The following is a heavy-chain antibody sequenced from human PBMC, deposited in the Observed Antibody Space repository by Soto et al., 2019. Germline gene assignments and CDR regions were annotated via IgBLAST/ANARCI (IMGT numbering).Heavy chain of an antibody. V-gene: IGHV4-59*08. CDR1: GGSISSYY. D-gene: IGHD3-16*01. CDR3: ARRRGGKLYYYYYYMDV. Sequence: SETLSLTCTVSGGSISSYYWTWIRQPPGKGLEWIGYIYYSGSTNYNPSLKSRVTISVDTSKNQFSLKLSSVTAADTAVYYCARRRGGKLYYYYYYMDVWGKGTTVTVSS. CDR2: IYYSGST. J-gene: IGHJ6*03.